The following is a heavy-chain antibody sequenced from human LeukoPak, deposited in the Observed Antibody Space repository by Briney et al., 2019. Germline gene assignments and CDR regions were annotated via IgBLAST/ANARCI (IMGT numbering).Heavy chain of an antibody. Sequence: PSETLSLTCTVSGDSIGSYFWSWIRQPPGKGLEWIGYNSGSTSYNSSLKSRATILLARSKTPCHLTLSSVTAADTATYYRARGRGYGANYLRSFDIWGQGTMVTASS. CDR2: NSGST. CDR1: GDSIGSYF. CDR3: ARGRGYGANYLRSFDI. D-gene: IGHD4/OR15-4a*01. J-gene: IGHJ3*02. V-gene: IGHV4-59*12.